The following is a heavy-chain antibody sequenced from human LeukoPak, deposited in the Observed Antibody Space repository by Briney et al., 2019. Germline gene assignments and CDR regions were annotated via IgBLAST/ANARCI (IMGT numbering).Heavy chain of an antibody. CDR1: GVSISSSSYY. Sequence: PSETLSLTCTVSGVSISSSSYYWGWIRQPPGKGLEWIGSIYYSGSTYYNPSLKSRVTISVDTSKNQFSLKLSSVTAADTAVYYCARGGYDILTGYHDDAFDIWGQGTMVTVSS. J-gene: IGHJ3*02. V-gene: IGHV4-39*01. CDR2: IYYSGST. D-gene: IGHD3-9*01. CDR3: ARGGYDILTGYHDDAFDI.